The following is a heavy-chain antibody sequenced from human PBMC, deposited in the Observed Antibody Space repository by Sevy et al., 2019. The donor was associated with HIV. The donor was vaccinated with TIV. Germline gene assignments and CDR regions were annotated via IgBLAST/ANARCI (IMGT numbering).Heavy chain of an antibody. CDR2: ISSNGGYK. CDR1: AFTLDNYA. J-gene: IGHJ4*02. CDR3: VRGSHRLLTTYCDL. D-gene: IGHD2-21*01. V-gene: IGHV3-9*01. Sequence: GGSLRLSCAASAFTLDNYAIHWVRQAPGKGLEWVSVISSNGGYKGYADSVKGRFTISRDNAKKPLYMQMNRLRVEDTGAYYVVRGSHRLLTTYCDLWGQGTLVTVSS.